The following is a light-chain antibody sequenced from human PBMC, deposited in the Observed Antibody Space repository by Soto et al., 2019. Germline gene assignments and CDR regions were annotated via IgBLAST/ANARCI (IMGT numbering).Light chain of an antibody. Sequence: EIVLTQSPGTLSLSPGERATLSCRASQSVSSSYLARYQQKPGQAPRLLIYGASSRATGIPDRLSGSGSGTDFTLTIRRLEPEEYAVYYCRQDGRSPCSFGGATNVEIK. J-gene: IGKJ4*01. CDR1: QSVSSSY. CDR3: RQDGRSPCS. V-gene: IGKV3-20*01. CDR2: GAS.